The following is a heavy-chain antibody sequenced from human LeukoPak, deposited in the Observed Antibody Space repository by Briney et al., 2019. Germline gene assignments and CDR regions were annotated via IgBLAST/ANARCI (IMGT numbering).Heavy chain of an antibody. CDR2: IYHSGTT. Sequence: KPSETLSLTCAVSGYSISSGYYWGWIRQPPGKGLEWIGSIYHSGTTNYNPSLKSRVTISVDTSKNQFSLKLSSVTAADTAVYYCARGKANYWYFDLWGRGTLVTVSS. CDR1: GYSISSGYY. J-gene: IGHJ2*01. CDR3: ARGKANYWYFDL. D-gene: IGHD4/OR15-4a*01. V-gene: IGHV4-38-2*01.